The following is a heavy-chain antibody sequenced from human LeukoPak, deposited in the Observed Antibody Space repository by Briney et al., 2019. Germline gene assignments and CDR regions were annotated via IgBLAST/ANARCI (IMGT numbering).Heavy chain of an antibody. Sequence: MASETLSLTCTVSGGSISSGGYYWSWIRQHPGKGLEWIGYIYYSGSTYYNPSLKSRVTISVDTSKNQFSLKLSSVTAADTAVYYCARTSIAARRANALDIWGQGTMVTVSS. J-gene: IGHJ3*02. V-gene: IGHV4-31*03. CDR3: ARTSIAARRANALDI. CDR2: IYYSGST. D-gene: IGHD6-6*01. CDR1: GGSISSGGYY.